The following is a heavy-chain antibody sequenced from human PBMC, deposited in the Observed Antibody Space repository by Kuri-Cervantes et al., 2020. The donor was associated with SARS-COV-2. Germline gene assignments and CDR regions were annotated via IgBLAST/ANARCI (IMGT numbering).Heavy chain of an antibody. V-gene: IGHV3-7*01. CDR2: IKQDGSEK. Sequence: GESLKISCAASGFTFSSYWMSWVRQAPGKGLEWVANIKQDGSEKYYVDSVKGRFTISRDNAKNSLYLQMNSLRAEDTAVYYCARRLGSYYAFDIWGQGTMVTVSS. CDR3: ARRLGSYYAFDI. CDR1: GFTFSSYW. D-gene: IGHD1-26*01. J-gene: IGHJ3*02.